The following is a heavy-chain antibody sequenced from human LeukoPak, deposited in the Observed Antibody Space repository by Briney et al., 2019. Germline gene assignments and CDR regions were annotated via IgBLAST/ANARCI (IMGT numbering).Heavy chain of an antibody. CDR3: ARGPLYGSGSYYRRWFDP. CDR2: INHSGST. D-gene: IGHD3-10*01. J-gene: IGHJ5*02. CDR1: GGSFSGYY. V-gene: IGHV4-34*01. Sequence: PSETLSLTCAVYGGSFSGYYWSWIRQPPGKGLEWIGEINHSGSTNYNPSLKSRVTISVDTSKNQFSLKLSSVTAADTAVYYCARGPLYGSGSYYRRWFDPWGQGTLVTVSS.